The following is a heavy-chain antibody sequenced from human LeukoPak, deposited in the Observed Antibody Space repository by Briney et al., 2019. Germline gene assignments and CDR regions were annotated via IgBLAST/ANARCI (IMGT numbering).Heavy chain of an antibody. J-gene: IGHJ4*02. V-gene: IGHV4-39*07. CDR3: ARSQQLIRTFDY. CDR1: GGSISRSSYY. Sequence: PSETLSLTCTVSGGSISRSSYYWGWIRQPPGKGLEWIGSIYYSGSTYHNPSLKSRVIISVDTSKNQFSLKLSSVTAADTAVYYCARSQQLIRTFDYWGQGTLVTVSS. CDR2: IYYSGST. D-gene: IGHD6-13*01.